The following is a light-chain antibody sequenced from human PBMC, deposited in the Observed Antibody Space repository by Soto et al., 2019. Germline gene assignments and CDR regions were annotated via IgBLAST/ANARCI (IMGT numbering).Light chain of an antibody. CDR1: QGISSY. Sequence: DIQLTQSPSFLSASVGDRVNITCRSRQGISSYLAWYHEKPGKAPKLLIYAASTLQSGVPSRFSGSGSGTEFTLTISSLQPEDFATYYCQQLNTYPCTFGPGTKVDIK. J-gene: IGKJ3*01. CDR2: AAS. V-gene: IGKV1-9*01. CDR3: QQLNTYPCT.